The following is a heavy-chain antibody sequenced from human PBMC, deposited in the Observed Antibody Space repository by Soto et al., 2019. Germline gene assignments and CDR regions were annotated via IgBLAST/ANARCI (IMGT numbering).Heavy chain of an antibody. J-gene: IGHJ6*02. CDR1: GGSISSGGYY. CDR3: ARDKYSSSWYIPIMDV. Sequence: ASETLSLTCTVSGGSISSGGYYWSWIRQHPGKGLEWIGYIYYSGSTYYNPSLKSRVTISVDTSKNQFSLKLSSVTAADTAVYYCARDKYSSSWYIPIMDVWGQGTTVTVSS. D-gene: IGHD6-13*01. CDR2: IYYSGST. V-gene: IGHV4-31*03.